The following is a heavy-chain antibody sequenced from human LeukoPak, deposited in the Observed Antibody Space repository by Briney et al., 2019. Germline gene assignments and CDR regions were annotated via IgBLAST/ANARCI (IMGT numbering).Heavy chain of an antibody. CDR2: IYTSGST. D-gene: IGHD2-2*01. Sequence: SETLSLTCTVSGGSISSSSYYWGWIRQPPGKGLEWIGRIYTSGSTNYNPSLKSRVTISLDTSKNQFSLKLSSVTAADTAVYYCARDREYQLRLTVDYYYYMDVWGKGTTVTISS. CDR3: ARDREYQLRLTVDYYYYMDV. J-gene: IGHJ6*03. CDR1: GGSISSSSYY. V-gene: IGHV4-39*07.